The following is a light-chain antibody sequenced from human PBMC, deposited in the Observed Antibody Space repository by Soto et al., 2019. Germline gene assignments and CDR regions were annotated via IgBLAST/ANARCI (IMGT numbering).Light chain of an antibody. CDR2: TAS. Sequence: QMTHSPSSLSASVGDRVTITCRASQSISTYVNWYQQKPGKAPNLLIYTASSLQSGVPSRFSGSGSGTDFTLTISSLQPEDFATYFCQQSYSRPRTFGQGTKVDIK. J-gene: IGKJ1*01. CDR1: QSISTY. CDR3: QQSYSRPRT. V-gene: IGKV1-39*01.